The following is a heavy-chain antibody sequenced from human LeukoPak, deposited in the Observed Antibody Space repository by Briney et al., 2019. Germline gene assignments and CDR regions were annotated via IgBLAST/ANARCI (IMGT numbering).Heavy chain of an antibody. V-gene: IGHV1-3*01. Sequence: ASVKVSCKASGYTFTSYAMHWVRQAPGQRLEWMGWINAGNGNTKYSQKFQGRVTITRDTSASTAYMELSSLRSEDTAVYYCARDQSGWENDYGDYDPYGMDVWGQGTTVTVSS. CDR1: GYTFTSYA. CDR2: INAGNGNT. J-gene: IGHJ6*02. CDR3: ARDQSGWENDYGDYDPYGMDV. D-gene: IGHD4-17*01.